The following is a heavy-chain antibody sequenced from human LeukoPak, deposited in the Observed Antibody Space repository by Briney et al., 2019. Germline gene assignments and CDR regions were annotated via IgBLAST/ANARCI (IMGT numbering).Heavy chain of an antibody. J-gene: IGHJ4*02. V-gene: IGHV3-9*03. CDR2: ISWNSGSI. CDR1: GFTFGDYA. CDR3: AKGIKYYYDSSGIDY. Sequence: GRSLRLSCAASGFTFGDYAMHWVRQAPGKGLEWVSGISWNSGSIGYADSVKGRFTISRDNAKNSLYLQMNSLRAEDMALYYCAKGIKYYYDSSGIDYWGQGTLVTVSS. D-gene: IGHD3-22*01.